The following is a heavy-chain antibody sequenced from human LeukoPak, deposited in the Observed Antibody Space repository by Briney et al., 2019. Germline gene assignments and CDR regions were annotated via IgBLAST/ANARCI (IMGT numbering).Heavy chain of an antibody. J-gene: IGHJ4*02. CDR2: ISGSGGST. CDR3: AKVSVVVIAATNDY. Sequence: GGSLRLSCAASGFTFSSYAMSWVRQAPGKGLEWVSAISGSGGSTYYADSVKGRFTISRDNSKNTQYLQMNSLRAEDTAVYYCAKVSVVVIAATNDYWGQGTLVTVSS. V-gene: IGHV3-23*01. D-gene: IGHD2-15*01. CDR1: GFTFSSYA.